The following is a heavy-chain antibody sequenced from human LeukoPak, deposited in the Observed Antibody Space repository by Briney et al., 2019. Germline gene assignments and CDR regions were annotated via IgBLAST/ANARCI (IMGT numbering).Heavy chain of an antibody. V-gene: IGHV3-30*02. Sequence: GGSLRLSCTASGFTFSNYGMHWVRQAPGKGLEWVAFIQSDGSSKYYADSVKGRFTISRDNSKNTLYLQMSSLRAGDMAVYYCARDLHSYGYWGQGTLVTVSS. CDR1: GFTFSNYG. J-gene: IGHJ4*02. CDR3: ARDLHSYGY. CDR2: IQSDGSSK. D-gene: IGHD5-18*01.